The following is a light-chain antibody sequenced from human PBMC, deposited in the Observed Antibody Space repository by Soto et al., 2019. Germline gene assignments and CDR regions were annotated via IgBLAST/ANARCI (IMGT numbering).Light chain of an antibody. CDR1: QSITNW. Sequence: DIQMTQSPSTLSASVGDRVTITCRASQSITNWWAWYQQKPGKAPKRLVYDASSLESGVPSRFSGSGSGTEFTLTISSLQPDDFAIYYCQQYNSYSPLTFGPGTKVDIK. CDR3: QQYNSYSPLT. J-gene: IGKJ3*01. V-gene: IGKV1-5*01. CDR2: DAS.